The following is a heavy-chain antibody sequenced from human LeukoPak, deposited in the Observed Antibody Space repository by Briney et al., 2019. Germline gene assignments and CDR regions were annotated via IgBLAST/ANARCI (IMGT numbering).Heavy chain of an antibody. CDR1: RGSISSYY. CDR3: AGGGLPYFFDY. D-gene: IGHD2-21*02. CDR2: TYYSGST. V-gene: IGHV4-59*01. Sequence: SETLSLTCSVSRGSISSYYWNWIRQPPGKGLEWIGYTYYSGSTNYNPSLKSRVTISVDTSKKQYSLKLSSVTAADTAVYYCAGGGLPYFFDYWGQGTLVTVSS. J-gene: IGHJ4*02.